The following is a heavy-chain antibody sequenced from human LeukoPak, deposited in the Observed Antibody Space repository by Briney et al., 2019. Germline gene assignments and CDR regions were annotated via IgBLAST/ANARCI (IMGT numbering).Heavy chain of an antibody. CDR3: TTGITMVRGVIIIGPDY. Sequence: GGSLRLSCAASGFTFSNAWMSWVRQAPGKGLEWGGRIKSKTDSGTTDYAAPVKGRFTISRDDSKNTLYLQMNSLKTEDTAVYYCTTGITMVRGVIIIGPDYWGQGTLVTVSS. CDR1: GFTFSNAW. D-gene: IGHD3-10*01. J-gene: IGHJ4*02. V-gene: IGHV3-15*01. CDR2: IKSKTDSGTT.